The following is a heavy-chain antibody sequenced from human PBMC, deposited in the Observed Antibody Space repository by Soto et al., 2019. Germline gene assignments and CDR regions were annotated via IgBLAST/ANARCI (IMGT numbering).Heavy chain of an antibody. CDR2: IKQDGTEK. Sequence: SLRLSCAASGFTFSRYWMNWVRQAPGKGLEWVANIKQDGTEKNYVDSVKGRFTISRDNAKNSLYLQMDSLRAEDTAVYFCARGDTHTIPGMDSSDIWGQGTLVTVSS. V-gene: IGHV3-7*01. D-gene: IGHD5-18*01. CDR1: GFTFSRYW. J-gene: IGHJ3*02. CDR3: ARGDTHTIPGMDSSDI.